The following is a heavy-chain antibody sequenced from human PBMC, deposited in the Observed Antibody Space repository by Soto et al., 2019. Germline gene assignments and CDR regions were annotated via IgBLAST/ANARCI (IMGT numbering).Heavy chain of an antibody. CDR1: GGSISSYY. D-gene: IGHD3-10*01. J-gene: IGHJ4*02. V-gene: IGHV4-59*01. CDR2: IYYSGST. CDR3: ASLGPRQGQFTMVRGVHYYFDY. Sequence: SETLSLTCTVSGGSISSYYWSWIRQPPGKGLEWIGYIYYSGSTNYNPSLKSRVTISVDTSKNQFSLKLSSVTAADTAVYYCASLGPRQGQFTMVRGVHYYFDYWGQGTLVTVSS.